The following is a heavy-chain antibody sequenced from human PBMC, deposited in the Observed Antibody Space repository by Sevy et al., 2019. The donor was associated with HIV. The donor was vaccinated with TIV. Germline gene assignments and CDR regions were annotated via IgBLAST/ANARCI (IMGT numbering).Heavy chain of an antibody. CDR3: AREGVDFWSGPVDFDYGMDV. CDR1: GFTFSRYW. CDR2: INTHGTNT. D-gene: IGHD3-3*01. J-gene: IGHJ6*02. V-gene: IGHV3-74*01. Sequence: GGSLRLSCAASGFTFSRYWMHWVRHAPGKGLVWVSRINTHGTNTIYADDVKGRVTISRDNAKNTVSLQMNRLRADVTGVYYCAREGVDFWSGPVDFDYGMDVWGQGTTVTVSS.